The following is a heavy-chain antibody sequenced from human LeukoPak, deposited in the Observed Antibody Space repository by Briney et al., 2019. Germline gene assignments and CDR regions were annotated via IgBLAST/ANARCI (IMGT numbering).Heavy chain of an antibody. CDR1: GFTFSSHA. J-gene: IGHJ4*02. CDR3: AKEKFRGAAVAGPFDY. Sequence: GGSLRLSCAASGFTFSSHAMSWVRQAPGKGLEWVSAISATGSSLYYADSVKGRFTISRDSSQNTLFLQMNSLRAEDTAVYYCAKEKFRGAAVAGPFDYWGQGTLVTVSS. CDR2: ISATGSSL. V-gene: IGHV3-23*01. D-gene: IGHD6-19*01.